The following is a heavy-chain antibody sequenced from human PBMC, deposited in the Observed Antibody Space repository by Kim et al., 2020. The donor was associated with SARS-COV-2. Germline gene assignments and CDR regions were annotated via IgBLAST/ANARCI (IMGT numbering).Heavy chain of an antibody. D-gene: IGHD3-9*01. CDR2: IKSKTDGGTT. CDR1: GFTFSNAW. Sequence: GGSLRLSCAASGFTFSNAWMSWVRQAPGKGLEWVGRIKSKTDGGTTDYAAPVKGRFTISRDDSKNTLYLQMNSLKTEDTAVYYCTTDFRYDILTGYRLATDYWGQGTLVTVSS. J-gene: IGHJ4*02. V-gene: IGHV3-15*01. CDR3: TTDFRYDILTGYRLATDY.